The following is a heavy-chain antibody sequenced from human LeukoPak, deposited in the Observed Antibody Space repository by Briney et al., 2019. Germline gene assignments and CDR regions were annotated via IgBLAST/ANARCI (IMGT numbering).Heavy chain of an antibody. J-gene: IGHJ4*02. CDR2: IKQDGSEK. Sequence: GGSLRLSCAASGFTFSNYWLTWVSQAPGQGPEWVANIKQDGSEKHYVDSVKGRFTISRDNAKNSLYLQMNSLRAEDTAVYYCARDRQIAYWGQGTLVTVSS. CDR3: ARDRQIAY. V-gene: IGHV3-7*01. CDR1: GFTFSNYW.